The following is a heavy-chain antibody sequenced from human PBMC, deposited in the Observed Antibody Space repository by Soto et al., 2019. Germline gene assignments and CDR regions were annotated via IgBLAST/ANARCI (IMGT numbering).Heavy chain of an antibody. V-gene: IGHV3-21*01. CDR1: GFTVSSNY. J-gene: IGHJ4*02. CDR3: ARGRNSGWMGVDY. D-gene: IGHD6-19*01. CDR2: ISSSSSYI. Sequence: EVQLVESGGGLIQPGGSLRLSCAASGFTVSSNYMSWVRQAPGKGLEWVSSISSSSSYIYYADSVKGRFTISRDNAKNSLYLQMNSLRAEDTAVYYCARGRNSGWMGVDYWGQGTLVTVSS.